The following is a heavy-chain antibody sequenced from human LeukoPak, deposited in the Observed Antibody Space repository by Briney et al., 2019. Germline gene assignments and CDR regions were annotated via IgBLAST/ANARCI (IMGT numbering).Heavy chain of an antibody. D-gene: IGHD5-18*01. CDR2: IYHSGST. V-gene: IGHV4-38-2*02. Sequence: ASETLSLTCTVSGYSMSSAYYWGWIRQPPGKGLEWIGSIYHSGSTYYNPSLKSRVTISVDTSKNQFSLKLSSVTAADTAVYYCARAGYSYGYSDYWGQGTLVTVSS. CDR1: GYSMSSAYY. J-gene: IGHJ4*02. CDR3: ARAGYSYGYSDY.